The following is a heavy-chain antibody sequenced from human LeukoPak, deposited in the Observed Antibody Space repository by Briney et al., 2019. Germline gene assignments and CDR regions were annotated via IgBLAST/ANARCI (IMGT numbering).Heavy chain of an antibody. CDR3: ASAIDYGDYLFFDS. V-gene: IGHV4-34*11. Sequence: SETLSLTCAVYGGSFSGYYWSWIRQPPGKGLEWIAYIFYSGSTKYNPSLRSRATISLDTSNNQFSLKLSSVTAADTAVYFCASAIDYGDYLFFDSWGQGTLVTVSS. J-gene: IGHJ4*02. CDR2: IFYSGST. D-gene: IGHD4-17*01. CDR1: GGSFSGYY.